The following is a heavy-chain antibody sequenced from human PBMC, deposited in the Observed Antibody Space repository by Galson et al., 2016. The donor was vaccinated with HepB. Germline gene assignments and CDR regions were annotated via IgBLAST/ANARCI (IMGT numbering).Heavy chain of an antibody. CDR3: ARHGGADAFDL. D-gene: IGHD3-16*01. J-gene: IGHJ3*01. CDR2: IDPSDSYA. V-gene: IGHV5-10-1*01. Sequence: QSGAEVKKPGESLRISCKGSGYSFTRNWISWVRQMPGKGLEWMGRIDPSDSYAKYGPSFQGHVTISADKSISTAYLQWSSLKASDTAIYYCARHGGADAFDLWGQGTMVTGSS. CDR1: GYSFTRNW.